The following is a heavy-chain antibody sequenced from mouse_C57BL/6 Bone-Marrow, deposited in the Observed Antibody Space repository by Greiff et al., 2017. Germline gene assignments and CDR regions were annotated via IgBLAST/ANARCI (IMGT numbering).Heavy chain of an antibody. Sequence: VQLQQPGAELVMPGASVKLSCKASGYTFTSYWMHLVKQRHGQGLEWIGEIDPSDSFTTYNQKFKGKSTLTVDKSSSTSYMQLSSLTSEDSAVYYCARGVITTVVAPADYWGQGTTLTVSS. J-gene: IGHJ2*01. CDR1: GYTFTSYW. V-gene: IGHV1-69*01. CDR2: IDPSDSFT. D-gene: IGHD1-1*01. CDR3: ARGVITTVVAPADY.